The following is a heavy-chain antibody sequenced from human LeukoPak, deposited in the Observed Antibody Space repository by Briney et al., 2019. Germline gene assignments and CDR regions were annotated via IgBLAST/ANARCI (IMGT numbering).Heavy chain of an antibody. Sequence: PGGSLRLSCAASGFTFSSYSMNWVRQAPGKGLEWVSSISSSSSYIYYADSVKGRFTISRDNAKNSLYLQMNSLRAEDTAVYYCASSWPRPSGSVGYWGQGTLVTVSS. J-gene: IGHJ4*02. CDR2: ISSSSSYI. V-gene: IGHV3-21*01. CDR1: GFTFSSYS. D-gene: IGHD3-10*01. CDR3: ASSWPRPSGSVGY.